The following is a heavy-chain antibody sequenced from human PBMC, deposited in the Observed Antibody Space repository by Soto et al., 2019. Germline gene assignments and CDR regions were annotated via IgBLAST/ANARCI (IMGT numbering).Heavy chain of an antibody. CDR3: ARHYDVWSGYYYGMDG. D-gene: IGHD3-3*01. CDR1: GYSFTSYW. CDR2: IDPSDSYT. J-gene: IGHJ6*02. Sequence: PGESLKISCKGSGYSFTSYWISWVRQMPGKGLEWMGRIDPSDSYTNYSPSFQGHVTVSADKSISTAYLQWSSLKASDTAMYYCARHYDVWSGYYYGMDGWGQGTTVTVYS. V-gene: IGHV5-10-1*01.